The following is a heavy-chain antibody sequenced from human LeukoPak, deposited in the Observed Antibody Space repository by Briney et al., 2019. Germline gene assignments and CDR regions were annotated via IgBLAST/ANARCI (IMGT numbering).Heavy chain of an antibody. Sequence: GESLRLSCSASGFTFSTYPMHWVRQAPGKGLEYVSAINSYGDSTYYADSVKGRFTISRDNSKNTLDLQMSSLRAEDTAVYYCVKSIGSSVWYVNFDCWGQGILVTVSS. V-gene: IGHV3-64D*06. CDR2: INSYGDST. CDR3: VKSIGSSVWYVNFDC. J-gene: IGHJ4*02. CDR1: GFTFSTYP. D-gene: IGHD2-2*01.